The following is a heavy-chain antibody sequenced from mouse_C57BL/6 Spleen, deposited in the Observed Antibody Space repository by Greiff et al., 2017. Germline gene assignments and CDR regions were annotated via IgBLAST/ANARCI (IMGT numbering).Heavy chain of an antibody. CDR3: ARDYDYDVVGY. CDR1: GFTFSSYA. V-gene: IGHV5-4*01. Sequence: EVQLVESGGGLVKPGGSLKLSCAASGFTFSSYAMSWVRQTPEKRLEWVATISDGGSYTYYPDNVKGRFTISRDNAKNNRYLQMSHLKSEDTAMYYCARDYDYDVVGYWGQGTTRTVSS. D-gene: IGHD2-4*01. J-gene: IGHJ2*01. CDR2: ISDGGSYT.